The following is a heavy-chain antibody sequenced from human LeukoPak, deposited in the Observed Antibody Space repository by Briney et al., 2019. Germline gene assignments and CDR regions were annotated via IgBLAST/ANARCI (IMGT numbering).Heavy chain of an antibody. CDR1: GGSISSSIYY. Sequence: SSETLSLTCTVSGGSISSSIYYWAWIRQPPGKGLEWIGNIYYGGSTYYNRSLKSRVTISVDTSKKQFFLKLSSVTAADTAVYYCARHPGSNPNWFDPWGQGILVTVSS. CDR2: IYYGGST. D-gene: IGHD3-10*01. CDR3: ARHPGSNPNWFDP. V-gene: IGHV4-39*01. J-gene: IGHJ5*02.